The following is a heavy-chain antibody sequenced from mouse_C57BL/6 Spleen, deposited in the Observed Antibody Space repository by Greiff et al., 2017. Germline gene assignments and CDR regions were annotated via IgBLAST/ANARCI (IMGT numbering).Heavy chain of an antibody. J-gene: IGHJ4*01. CDR3: ARQRIYYSDYAMDY. CDR2: ISSGGSYT. Sequence: EVQRVESGGDLVKPGGSLKLSCAASGFTFSSYGMSWVRQTPDKRLEWVATISSGGSYTYYPDSVKGRFTISRDNAKNTLYLQMSSLKSEDTAMYYCARQRIYYSDYAMDYWGQGTSVTVSS. CDR1: GFTFSSYG. D-gene: IGHD2-12*01. V-gene: IGHV5-6*01.